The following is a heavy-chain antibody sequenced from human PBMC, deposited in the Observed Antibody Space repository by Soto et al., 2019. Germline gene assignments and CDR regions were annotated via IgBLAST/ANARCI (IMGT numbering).Heavy chain of an antibody. CDR1: GYTFTSYG. CDR3: ARDGLRASYGDYRAAYYYYYYGMDV. J-gene: IGHJ6*02. CDR2: ISAYNGNT. D-gene: IGHD4-17*01. V-gene: IGHV1-18*01. Sequence: VASVKVSCKASGYTFTSYGISWVRQAPCKGLEWMGWISAYNGNTNYAQKLQGRVTMTTDTSTSTVYMELRSLRSDDTAVYYCARDGLRASYGDYRAAYYYYYYGMDVWGQGTTVTVSS.